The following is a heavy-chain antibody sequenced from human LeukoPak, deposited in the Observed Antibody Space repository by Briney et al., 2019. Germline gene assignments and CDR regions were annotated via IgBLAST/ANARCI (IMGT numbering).Heavy chain of an antibody. CDR2: IKQDGSEK. CDR3: ARDKGIQTTPYDAFDI. Sequence: GGSLRLSCTASGFTFSSYWMNWVRQAPGKGLEWVANIKQDGSEKYYVDSVKGRFTISRDNAKKSLYLQMNSLRAEDTAVYYCARDKGIQTTPYDAFDIWGQGTMVTVSS. D-gene: IGHD5-18*01. V-gene: IGHV3-7*01. CDR1: GFTFSSYW. J-gene: IGHJ3*02.